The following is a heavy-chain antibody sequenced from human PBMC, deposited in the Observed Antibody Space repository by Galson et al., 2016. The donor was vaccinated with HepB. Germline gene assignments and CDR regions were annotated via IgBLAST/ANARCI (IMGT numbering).Heavy chain of an antibody. CDR1: GFVFNEYT. V-gene: IGHV3-30*04. J-gene: IGHJ4*02. CDR2: VSYSGSNA. D-gene: IGHD3-10*01. CDR3: AGGSGYPISGSHDY. Sequence: SLRLSCAASGFVFNEYTMHWVRQAPGKGLEWVARVSYSGSNAYYGDSVKGRMTSSRDNSKSTLYLHINNPRAEDTAVYYCAGGSGYPISGSHDYWGQGTLVTVSS.